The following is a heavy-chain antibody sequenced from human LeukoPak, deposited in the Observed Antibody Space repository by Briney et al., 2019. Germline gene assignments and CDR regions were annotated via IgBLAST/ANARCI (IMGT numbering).Heavy chain of an antibody. Sequence: PGGSLRLSCAASGFTVSSNYMTWVRQAPKKGLEWVAVMYSDGTTFHADSVKGRFIISRDNSENILYLQMNGLRVDDTAVYYCAREGSGTYYMDFDYWGRGTLVTVSS. CDR3: AREGSGTYYMDFDY. J-gene: IGHJ4*02. D-gene: IGHD1-26*01. CDR1: GFTVSSNY. CDR2: MYSDGTT. V-gene: IGHV3-53*05.